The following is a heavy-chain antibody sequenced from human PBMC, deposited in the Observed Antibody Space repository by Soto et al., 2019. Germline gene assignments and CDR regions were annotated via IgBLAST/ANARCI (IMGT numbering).Heavy chain of an antibody. CDR1: GFTFSSYS. D-gene: IGHD2-2*02. J-gene: IGHJ6*03. CDR2: ISSSSSTI. Sequence: GGSLRLSCAASGFTFSSYSMNWVRQAPGKGLEWVSYISSSSSTIYYADSVKGRFTISRDNAKNSLYLQMNSLRAEDTAVYYCARDRYCSSTSCYSYMDVWGKGTTVTVSS. CDR3: ARDRYCSSTSCYSYMDV. V-gene: IGHV3-48*01.